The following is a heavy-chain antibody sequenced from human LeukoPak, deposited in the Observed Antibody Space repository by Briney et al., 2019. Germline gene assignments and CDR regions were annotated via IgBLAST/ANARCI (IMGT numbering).Heavy chain of an antibody. Sequence: GGSLRLSCAASGFTFSSYSMNWVRQAPGKGLEWVSSISSSSSYIYYADSVKGRFTISRDNAKNSLYLQMNSLRAEDTAVYYCARDRGSSWSFDYWGQGTLVTVSS. V-gene: IGHV3-21*04. CDR2: ISSSSSYI. CDR1: GFTFSSYS. D-gene: IGHD6-13*01. J-gene: IGHJ4*02. CDR3: ARDRGSSWSFDY.